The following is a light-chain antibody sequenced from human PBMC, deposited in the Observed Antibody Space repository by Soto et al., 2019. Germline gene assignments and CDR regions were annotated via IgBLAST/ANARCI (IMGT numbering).Light chain of an antibody. CDR1: NNDVGYYFL. J-gene: IGLJ1*01. Sequence: QSALTQPASVSGSPGQSITISCTGTNNDVGYYFLVSWYQHHPGGAPKLIIYEVTKRPLGISNRFSGSKSGNTASLTISGIQAEDEAHYYCCLSAGRYTPLYVFGNWTTVTVL. V-gene: IGLV2-23*02. CDR3: CLSAGRYTPLYV. CDR2: EVT.